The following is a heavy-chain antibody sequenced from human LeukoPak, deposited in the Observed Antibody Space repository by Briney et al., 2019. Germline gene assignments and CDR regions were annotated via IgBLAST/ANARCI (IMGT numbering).Heavy chain of an antibody. CDR1: GFTFSSYD. D-gene: IGHD3-10*01. V-gene: IGHV3-33*08. CDR3: ARDGYYGSGRPFDY. CDR2: IWYDGSEK. Sequence: GGSLRLSCAASGFTFSSYDMHWVRQAPGKGLEWVAVIWYDGSEKYYADSVKGRLTISRDNSKNTLYLQMNSLRADDTAVYYCARDGYYGSGRPFDYWGQGALVSVSS. J-gene: IGHJ4*02.